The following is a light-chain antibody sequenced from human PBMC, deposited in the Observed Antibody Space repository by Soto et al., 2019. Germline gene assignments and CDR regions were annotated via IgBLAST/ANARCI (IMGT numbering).Light chain of an antibody. CDR2: YAS. CDR1: QSVSNN. Sequence: EIMMTQSPAILSVSPGERATLSCRASQSVSNNLAWYQQKPGQVPRLLIYYASIRATGVPTRFSGSGSGTDLTLTISSIQSEDVAVYYCQQYDTWPPLTFGQGTRLEIK. V-gene: IGKV3-15*01. J-gene: IGKJ5*01. CDR3: QQYDTWPPLT.